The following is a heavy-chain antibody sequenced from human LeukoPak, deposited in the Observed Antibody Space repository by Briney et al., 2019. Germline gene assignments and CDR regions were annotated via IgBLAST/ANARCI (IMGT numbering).Heavy chain of an antibody. D-gene: IGHD6-13*01. V-gene: IGHV3-13*01. J-gene: IGHJ4*02. CDR1: GFTFIDYN. CDR3: AKGLAEAAATPFDY. CDR2: IGIRGDT. Sequence: GGSLRLSCAASGFTFIDYNMHWVRQVIGKGLEWVSAIGIRGDTHYSGYVKGRFTISRENAESSLYLQMNSLRAEDTAVYYCAKGLAEAAATPFDYWGQGTLVTVSS.